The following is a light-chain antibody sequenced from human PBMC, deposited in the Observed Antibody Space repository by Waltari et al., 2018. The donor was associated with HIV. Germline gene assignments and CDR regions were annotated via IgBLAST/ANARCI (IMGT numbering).Light chain of an antibody. CDR1: QSLLHSDGNTC. CDR3: MQSTQLPIT. CDR2: EVS. Sequence: DIVMTQTPLSLSVPPGRPASISCMSTQSLLHSDGNTCLYWYLQKAGQPQQLLIYEVSNRFSGVPDRFSGSGSGTYVTLKISRVEAEDVGVYYCMQSTQLPITFGQGTRLEIK. V-gene: IGKV2D-29*01. J-gene: IGKJ5*01.